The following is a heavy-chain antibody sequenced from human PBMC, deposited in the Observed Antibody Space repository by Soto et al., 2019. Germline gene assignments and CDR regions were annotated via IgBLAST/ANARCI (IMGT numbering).Heavy chain of an antibody. V-gene: IGHV3-30-3*01. J-gene: IGHJ6*04. CDR3: ARDNGYSHGQAMDG. CDR1: GFTFSSYT. D-gene: IGHD5-18*01. CDR2: ILYDGGNK. Sequence: GGSLRLSCAASGFTFSSYTIHWVRQAPGKGLEWVALILYDGGNKYYADSVKGGFTISRDNSKNTLYLQMNSLRAEDTAVSYCARDNGYSHGQAMDGWGKGTTVTVSS.